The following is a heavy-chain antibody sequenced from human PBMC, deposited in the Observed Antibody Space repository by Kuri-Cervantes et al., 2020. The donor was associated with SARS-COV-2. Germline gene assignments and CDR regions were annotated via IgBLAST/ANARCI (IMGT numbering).Heavy chain of an antibody. Sequence: GGSLRLSCKGSGYSFSSYWIAWVRQVPGKGLECMGIIYPGDSDTTYSPSLQGQVTISADKSISTAYLQWSSLKASDTAMYYCATAVDTAMVFSWGNFDYWGQGTLVTVSS. CDR2: IYPGDSDT. D-gene: IGHD5-18*01. CDR3: ATAVDTAMVFSWGNFDY. CDR1: GYSFSSYW. V-gene: IGHV5-51*01. J-gene: IGHJ4*02.